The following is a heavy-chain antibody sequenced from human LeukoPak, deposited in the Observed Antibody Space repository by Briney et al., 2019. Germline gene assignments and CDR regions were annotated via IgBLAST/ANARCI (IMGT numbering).Heavy chain of an antibody. D-gene: IGHD6-13*01. CDR2: IYYRGCT. Sequence: PSETLSLTCPVAGGSLGSSYYYWGWIRQPPGRGLEWSGRIYYRGCTDNIPSRKSRVTISVDTSKNQFFLKLSSVTAADTAVYYCARVIGSSWYDYFDYWGQGTLVTVSS. J-gene: IGHJ4*02. CDR1: GGSLGSSYYY. V-gene: IGHV4-39*01. CDR3: ARVIGSSWYDYFDY.